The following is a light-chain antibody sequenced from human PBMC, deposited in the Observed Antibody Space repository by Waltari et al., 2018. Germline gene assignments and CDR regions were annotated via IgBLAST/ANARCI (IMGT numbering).Light chain of an antibody. Sequence: QSALTQPRSVSGSPGQSLTLSCTGTNSDVGAYNYVSWYQQRPGKAPKLVIYDVDKRPAGVPGRFAGSKAGNTASLTISGLQADDEADYYCCSYAGRYTSVFGGGTKVTVL. CDR1: NSDVGAYNY. V-gene: IGLV2-11*01. CDR2: DVD. CDR3: CSYAGRYTSV. J-gene: IGLJ2*01.